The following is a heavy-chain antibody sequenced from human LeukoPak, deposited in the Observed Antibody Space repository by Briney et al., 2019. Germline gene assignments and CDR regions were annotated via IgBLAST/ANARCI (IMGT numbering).Heavy chain of an antibody. D-gene: IGHD2-15*01. CDR3: ARVGCSGGSCPRGYYYYMDV. CDR2: MNPNSGNT. Sequence: ASVKVSCKASGYTFTSYDINWVRQATGQGLEWMGWMNPNSGNTGYAQKLQGRVTMTRNNSISTAYMELSSLRSEDTAVYYCARVGCSGGSCPRGYYYYMDVWGKGTTVTISS. V-gene: IGHV1-8*01. CDR1: GYTFTSYD. J-gene: IGHJ6*03.